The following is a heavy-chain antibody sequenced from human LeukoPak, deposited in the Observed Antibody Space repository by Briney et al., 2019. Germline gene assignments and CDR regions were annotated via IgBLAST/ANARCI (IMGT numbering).Heavy chain of an antibody. J-gene: IGHJ4*02. Sequence: PSQTLSLTCTVSGGSISSGGYNWSWIRQHPGKGLEWIGYIYYSGSTYYNPSLKSRVTISVDTSKNQFSLKLSSVTAADTAVYYCARADYGDYGSSAAFDYWGQVTLVTVSS. CDR2: IYYSGST. CDR1: GGSISSGGYN. CDR3: ARADYGDYGSSAAFDY. D-gene: IGHD4-17*01. V-gene: IGHV4-31*03.